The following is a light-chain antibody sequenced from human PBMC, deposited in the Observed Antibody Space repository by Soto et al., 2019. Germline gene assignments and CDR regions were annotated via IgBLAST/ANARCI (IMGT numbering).Light chain of an antibody. Sequence: EIVLTQAPGTLSLSPGESATLSCRASQSVSSSQVAWYQQKPGQAPRLIIYGASSRATGIPDRFRGVGSETDFTLTINRLEPEDFAVYYCQQYDTAPHTFGQGTKLEIK. J-gene: IGKJ2*01. CDR3: QQYDTAPHT. CDR2: GAS. V-gene: IGKV3-20*01. CDR1: QSVSSSQ.